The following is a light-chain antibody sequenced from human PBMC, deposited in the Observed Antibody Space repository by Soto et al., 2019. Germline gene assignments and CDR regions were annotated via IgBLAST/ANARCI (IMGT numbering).Light chain of an antibody. CDR2: AAS. J-gene: IGKJ2*01. Sequence: EIVLTQSPDTLSLSPGERATLSCRASQSVIGSYLAWYQQKPGQAPRLLIYAASSRAPGIPDRFSGSGSGTDFTLTISRLEPEDFVLYYFHQYGSSPNTFGQGTKLEIK. V-gene: IGKV3-20*01. CDR1: QSVIGSY. CDR3: HQYGSSPNT.